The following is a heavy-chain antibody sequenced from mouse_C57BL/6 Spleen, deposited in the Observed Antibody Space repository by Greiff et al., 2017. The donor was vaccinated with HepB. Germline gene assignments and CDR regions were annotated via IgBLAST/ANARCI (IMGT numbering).Heavy chain of an antibody. Sequence: EVQLVESGGGLVQPGGSLKLSCAASGFTFSDYYMYWVRQTPEKRLEWVAYISNGGGSTYYPDTVKGRFTISRDNAKNTLYLQMSRLKSEDTAMYYCARSYGNFYFDYWGQGTTLTVSS. CDR1: GFTFSDYY. V-gene: IGHV5-12*01. CDR3: ARSYGNFYFDY. CDR2: ISNGGGST. J-gene: IGHJ2*01. D-gene: IGHD2-1*01.